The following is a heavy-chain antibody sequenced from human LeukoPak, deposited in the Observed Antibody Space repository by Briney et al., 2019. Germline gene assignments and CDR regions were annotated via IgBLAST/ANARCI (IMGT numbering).Heavy chain of an antibody. CDR3: ARGSSILTGYTLLY. CDR2: MNPNSGNT. CDR1: GYTFTSYD. V-gene: IGHV1-8*01. Sequence: ASVKVSCKASGYTFTSYDINWVRQATGQGLEWMGWMNPNSGNTGYAQKFQGRVTMTRNTSISTAYMELSSLRSEDTAVYYCARGSSILTGYTLLYWGQGTLVTVSS. D-gene: IGHD3-9*01. J-gene: IGHJ4*02.